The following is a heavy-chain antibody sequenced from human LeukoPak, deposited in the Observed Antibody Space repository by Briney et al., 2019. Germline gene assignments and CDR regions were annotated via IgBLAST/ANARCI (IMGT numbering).Heavy chain of an antibody. D-gene: IGHD3-10*01. V-gene: IGHV4-30-4*01. J-gene: IGHJ4*02. CDR1: GGSISSGDYY. CDR2: IYYSGST. CDR3: AYLPAGY. Sequence: PSETLSLTCTVSGGSISSGDYYWSWIRQPPGKGLEWTGYIYYSGSTYYNPSLKSRVTISVDTSKKQFSLKLSSVTAADTAVYYCAYLPAGYWGQGTLVTVSS.